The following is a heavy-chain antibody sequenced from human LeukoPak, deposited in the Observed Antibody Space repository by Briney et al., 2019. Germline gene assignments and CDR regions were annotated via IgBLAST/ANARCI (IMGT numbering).Heavy chain of an antibody. Sequence: PGGSLRLSCAASGFSISSHWMHWVRQAPGKGLVWVSRINSDGSSTNYADAVKGRFTISRDNAKNTLNLQMSRRRAEDTALYYCVRSGGAGPDYWGQGTLVTVSS. CDR2: INSDGSST. V-gene: IGHV3-74*01. J-gene: IGHJ4*02. CDR3: VRSGGAGPDY. CDR1: GFSISSHW. D-gene: IGHD3-16*01.